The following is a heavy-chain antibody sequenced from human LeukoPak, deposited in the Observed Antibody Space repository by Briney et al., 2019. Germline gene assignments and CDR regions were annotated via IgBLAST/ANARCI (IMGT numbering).Heavy chain of an antibody. CDR3: ARSQGDY. CDR1: GGSLSSGSYY. J-gene: IGHJ4*02. CDR2: IYTSGST. V-gene: IGHV4-61*02. Sequence: PSQTLSLTCTVSGGSLSSGSYYWSWIRQPAGKGLEWTGRIYTSGSTNYNPSLTSRVTISVDTSKNQFSLKLSSVTAADTAVYYCARSQGDYWGQGTLVTVSS.